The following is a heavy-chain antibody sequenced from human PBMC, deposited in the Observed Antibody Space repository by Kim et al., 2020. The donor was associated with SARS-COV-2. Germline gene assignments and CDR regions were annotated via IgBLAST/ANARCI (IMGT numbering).Heavy chain of an antibody. D-gene: IGHD6-13*01. CDR3: APTSAGGPYYFDY. Sequence: YSQTVQGRVTITRDTAASTAYMELFSLRSEDTAVYYCAPTSAGGPYYFDYWGQGTLVTVSS. V-gene: IGHV1-3*01. J-gene: IGHJ4*02.